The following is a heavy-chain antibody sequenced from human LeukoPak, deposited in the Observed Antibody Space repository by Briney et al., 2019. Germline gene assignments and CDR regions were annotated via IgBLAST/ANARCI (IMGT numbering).Heavy chain of an antibody. D-gene: IGHD6-25*01. CDR2: ISAYNGNT. CDR1: GYTFTSYG. V-gene: IGHV1-18*01. CDR3: ARDEDPGYSSGWIDY. Sequence: ASVKVSCKASGYTFTSYGISWVRQAPGQGLEWMGWISAYNGNTNYAQKLQGRVTMTTDTSTSTAYMELRSLRSDDTAVYYCARDEDPGYSSGWIDYWGQGTLVTVSS. J-gene: IGHJ4*02.